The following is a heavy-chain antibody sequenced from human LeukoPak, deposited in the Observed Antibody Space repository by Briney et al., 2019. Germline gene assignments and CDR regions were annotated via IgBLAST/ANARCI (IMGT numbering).Heavy chain of an antibody. J-gene: IGHJ4*02. CDR1: GFTFHHYG. CDR2: INWNGSNT. D-gene: IGHD6-19*01. Sequence: PGGSLRLSCAASGFTFHHYGMSWVRQAPGKGLLWVSGINWNGSNTTYADSVKGRFTISRDNAQNSLYLQMSSLGAEDTALYYCARSVSSGWYALDSWGQGTLVTVSS. V-gene: IGHV3-20*04. CDR3: ARSVSSGWYALDS.